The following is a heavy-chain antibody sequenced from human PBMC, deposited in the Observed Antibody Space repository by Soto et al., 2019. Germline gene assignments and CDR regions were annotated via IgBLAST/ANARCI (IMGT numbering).Heavy chain of an antibody. CDR2: ISNSFSDGNT. CDR1: GFTFSNYA. Sequence: GGSLRLSCAASGFTFSNYAMNWVRQAPGKGLEWVSAISNSFSDGNTHYADSVKGRFTISRDNDKNTVFLEMNSLRAEDTAVYYCAKVFSPERGNYFGYWGQGTLVTVSS. D-gene: IGHD1-1*01. V-gene: IGHV3-23*01. J-gene: IGHJ4*02. CDR3: AKVFSPERGNYFGY.